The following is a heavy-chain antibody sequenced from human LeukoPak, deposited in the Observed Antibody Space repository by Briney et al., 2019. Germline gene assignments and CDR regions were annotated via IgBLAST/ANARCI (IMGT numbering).Heavy chain of an antibody. D-gene: IGHD6-19*01. J-gene: IGHJ1*01. V-gene: IGHV4-59*01. Sequence: SETLSLTCTVSGGSISSYYWNWIRQPPGKGLEEIGYIYYSGSTNYNPSLKSRVTISVDTSKNQFSLKLSSVTAADTAVYYCARGGWYPESFQHWGQGALVTVSS. CDR2: IYYSGST. CDR3: ARGGWYPESFQH. CDR1: GGSISSYY.